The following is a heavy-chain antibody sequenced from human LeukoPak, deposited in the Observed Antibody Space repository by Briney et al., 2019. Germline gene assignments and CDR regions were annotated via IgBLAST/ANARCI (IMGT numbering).Heavy chain of an antibody. Sequence: SETLSLTCTVSGGSISSYYWSWIRQPPGKGLEWIGYIYYNGSTNYNPSLKSRVTISVDTSKNQFSLKLSSVTAADTAVYYCARTTHYDFWSGYFFDYWGQGTLVTVSS. D-gene: IGHD3-3*01. J-gene: IGHJ4*02. V-gene: IGHV4-59*01. CDR1: GGSISSYY. CDR2: IYYNGST. CDR3: ARTTHYDFWSGYFFDY.